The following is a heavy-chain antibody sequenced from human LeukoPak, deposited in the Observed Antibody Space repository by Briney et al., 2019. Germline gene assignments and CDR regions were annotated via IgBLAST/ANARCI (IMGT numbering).Heavy chain of an antibody. V-gene: IGHV3-21*01. J-gene: IGHJ3*02. Sequence: GGSLRLSCAASGFTFSGYSMNWVRQAPGKGLEWVSSISSSSSYIYYADSVKGRFTISRDNAKNSLYLQMNSLRAEDTAVYYCARCREVIAAFDIWGQGTMVTVSS. CDR3: ARCREVIAAFDI. CDR1: GFTFSGYS. D-gene: IGHD3-16*02. CDR2: ISSSSSYI.